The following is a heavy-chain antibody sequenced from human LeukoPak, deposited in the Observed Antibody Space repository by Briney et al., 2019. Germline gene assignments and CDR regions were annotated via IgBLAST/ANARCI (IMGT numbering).Heavy chain of an antibody. D-gene: IGHD2-15*01. CDR2: ISWNSGSI. Sequence: GGSLRLSCAASGFTFDDYAMHWVRQAPGKGLEWVSGISWNSGSIGYADSVKGRFTISRDNAKNSLYLQMNSLRAEDTALYYCAKDIRYCSGGSCPSDAFDIWGQGTMVTVPS. CDR1: GFTFDDYA. CDR3: AKDIRYCSGGSCPSDAFDI. J-gene: IGHJ3*02. V-gene: IGHV3-9*01.